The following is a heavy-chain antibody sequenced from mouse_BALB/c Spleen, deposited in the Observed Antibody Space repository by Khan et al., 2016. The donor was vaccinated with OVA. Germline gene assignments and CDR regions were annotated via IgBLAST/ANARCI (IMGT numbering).Heavy chain of an antibody. CDR3: TSGGGEKRFAY. CDR1: GYTFTDFT. J-gene: IGHJ3*01. CDR2: ISPYYGDA. D-gene: IGHD1-1*02. V-gene: IGHV1S137*01. Sequence: QVQLKQSGAELVRPGVSVKISCTGSGYTFTDFTMHWVQQSHAMSLEWIGVISPYYGDATYNPKFKDKATMTVAKSSSTAYMELARLTSEDSAIYYCTSGGGEKRFAYWGQGTLVTVSA.